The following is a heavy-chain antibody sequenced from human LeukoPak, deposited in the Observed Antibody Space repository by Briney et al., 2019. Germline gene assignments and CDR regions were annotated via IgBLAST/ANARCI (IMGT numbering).Heavy chain of an antibody. V-gene: IGHV4-39*01. CDR3: VGMVVAVTSFDY. CDR2: SYYTGST. D-gene: IGHD6-19*01. CDR1: GDSIRSGSYY. J-gene: IGHJ4*02. Sequence: PETLSLTCTVSGDSIRSGSYYWGWIRQPPGEGLEWIGSSYYTGSTYYNPSLESRVTISVDTSKNQFSLKVRSVTAADTAIYYCVGMVVAVTSFDYWGQGTLVTVSS.